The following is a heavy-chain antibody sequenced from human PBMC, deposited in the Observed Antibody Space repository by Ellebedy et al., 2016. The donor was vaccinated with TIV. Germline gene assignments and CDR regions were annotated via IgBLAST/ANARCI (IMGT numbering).Heavy chain of an antibody. Sequence: SVKVSCXASGGTFSSYAISWVRQAPGQGLEWMGGIIPIFGTANYAQKFQGRVTITADESTSTAYMELSSLRSEDTAVYYCAFQQEGYFWVGDYWGQGTLVTVSS. D-gene: IGHD3-16*01. J-gene: IGHJ4*02. V-gene: IGHV1-69*13. CDR1: GGTFSSYA. CDR3: AFQQEGYFWVGDY. CDR2: IIPIFGTA.